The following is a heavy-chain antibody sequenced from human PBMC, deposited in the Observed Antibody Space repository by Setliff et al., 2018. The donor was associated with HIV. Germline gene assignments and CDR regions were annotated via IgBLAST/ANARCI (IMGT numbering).Heavy chain of an antibody. V-gene: IGHV1-69*16. CDR2: IIPFTGTT. Sequence: SVKVSCKASGGTFNTYTITWVRQAPGQGLEWMGGIIPFTGTTNYAQKFQGRVTITTDESRSIVYMEVSSLRSEDTAVYYCARAPRLTMIRGVFDYWGQGTPVTVSS. J-gene: IGHJ4*02. D-gene: IGHD3-10*01. CDR3: ARAPRLTMIRGVFDY. CDR1: GGTFNTYT.